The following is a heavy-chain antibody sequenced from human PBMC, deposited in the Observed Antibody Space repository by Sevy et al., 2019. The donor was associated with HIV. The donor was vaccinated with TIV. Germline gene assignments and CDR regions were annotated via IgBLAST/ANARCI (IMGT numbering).Heavy chain of an antibody. Sequence: GGSLRLSCTASGFIFSNYAIHWVRRAPGKGLEWVAVISYDGSNKHYAASVKGRFTISRDNSRKTLFLQMNSLRLDDTAVYYCARDPTFSSDTRGYYPFDSWGQGTLVTVSS. CDR3: ARDPTFSSDTRGYYPFDS. V-gene: IGHV3-30*04. CDR1: GFIFSNYA. CDR2: ISYDGSNK. D-gene: IGHD3-22*01. J-gene: IGHJ4*02.